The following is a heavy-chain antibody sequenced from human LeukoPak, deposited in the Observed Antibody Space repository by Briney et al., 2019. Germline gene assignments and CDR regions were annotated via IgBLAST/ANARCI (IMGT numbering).Heavy chain of an antibody. CDR1: GYSFTSYW. J-gene: IGHJ3*02. CDR3: AGQHYDFWSGSPRAFDI. CDR2: IYPGDSDT. Sequence: GESLKISCKGSGYSFTSYWIGWVRQMPGKGLEWMGIIYPGDSDTRYSPSFQGQVTISADKSISTAYLQWSSLKASDTAMYYCAGQHYDFWSGSPRAFDIWGQGTMVTVSS. D-gene: IGHD3-3*01. V-gene: IGHV5-51*01.